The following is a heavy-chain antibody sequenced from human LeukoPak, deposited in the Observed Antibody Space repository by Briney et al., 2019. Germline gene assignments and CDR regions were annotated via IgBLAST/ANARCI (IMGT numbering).Heavy chain of an antibody. Sequence: SETLSLTCTVSGDSISSYYWSWIRQPPGKGLEWIGYIYYSGSTNYNPSLKSRVTISVDTSKNQFSLKLSSVTAADTAVYYCARETAAGSVDYWGQGTLVTVSS. CDR3: ARETAAGSVDY. J-gene: IGHJ4*02. CDR1: GDSISSYY. V-gene: IGHV4-59*01. D-gene: IGHD6-13*01. CDR2: IYYSGST.